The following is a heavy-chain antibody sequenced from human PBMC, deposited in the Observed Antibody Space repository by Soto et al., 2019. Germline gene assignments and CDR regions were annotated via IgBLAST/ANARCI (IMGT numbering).Heavy chain of an antibody. CDR1: EFIFSNYA. D-gene: IGHD2-15*01. J-gene: IGHJ3*01. Sequence: GGSLRLSCAASEFIFSNYAMNWVRQAPGKGLEWVSYISIGSGSIFYADSVKGRFTISRDDARNSLFLQMNTLRDEDTAVYYCVRDHRWAFDFWGQGTMVTVSS. CDR3: VRDHRWAFDF. V-gene: IGHV3-48*02. CDR2: ISIGSGSI.